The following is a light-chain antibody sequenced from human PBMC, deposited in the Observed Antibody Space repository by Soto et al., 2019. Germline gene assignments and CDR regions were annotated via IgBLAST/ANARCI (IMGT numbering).Light chain of an antibody. CDR1: TSDVGGYNY. Sequence: QSVLTQPASVSGSPGQSITISCTGTTSDVGGYNYVSWFQQHPGNAPKLMIYEVSNRPSGVSNRFSGSKSGNTASLTISGLQAEDEADYYCSSYTTTSTLEFGGGTKLTVL. J-gene: IGLJ2*01. CDR2: EVS. V-gene: IGLV2-14*01. CDR3: SSYTTTSTLE.